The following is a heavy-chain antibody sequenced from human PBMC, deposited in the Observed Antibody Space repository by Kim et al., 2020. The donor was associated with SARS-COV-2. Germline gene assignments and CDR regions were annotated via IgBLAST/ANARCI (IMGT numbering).Heavy chain of an antibody. CDR2: INHSGST. Sequence: SETLSLTCAVYGGSFSGYYWSWIRQPPGKGLEWIGEINHSGSTNYNPSLKSRVTISVDTSKNQFSLKLSSVTAADTAVYYCAHTLRGSGSYYKGDYWGQGTLVTVSS. D-gene: IGHD3-10*01. CDR3: AHTLRGSGSYYKGDY. J-gene: IGHJ4*02. V-gene: IGHV4-34*01. CDR1: GGSFSGYY.